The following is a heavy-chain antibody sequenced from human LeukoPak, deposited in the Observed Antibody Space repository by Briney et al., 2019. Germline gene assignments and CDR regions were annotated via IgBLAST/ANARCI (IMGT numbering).Heavy chain of an antibody. Sequence: SVKVSCKASGGTFSSYAISWVRQAPGQGLEWMGGIIPIFGTANYAQKFQGRVTITADESTSTAYMELSSLRSEDTAVCYCATAVGEWEPFDYWGQGTLVTVSS. CDR1: GGTFSSYA. V-gene: IGHV1-69*13. CDR3: ATAVGEWEPFDY. J-gene: IGHJ4*02. D-gene: IGHD1-26*01. CDR2: IIPIFGTA.